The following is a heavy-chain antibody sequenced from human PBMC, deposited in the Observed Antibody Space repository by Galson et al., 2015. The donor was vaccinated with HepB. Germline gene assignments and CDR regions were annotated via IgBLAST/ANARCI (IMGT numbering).Heavy chain of an antibody. CDR1: GGSFSGYY. Sequence: ETLSLTCAVYGGSFSGYYWSWIRQPPGKGLEWIGEINHSGSTNYNPSLKSRVTISVDTSKNQFSPKLSSVTAADTAVYYCARESPLSSWYLISNWYFDLWGRGTLVTVSS. CDR2: INHSGST. J-gene: IGHJ2*01. D-gene: IGHD6-13*01. CDR3: ARESPLSSWYLISNWYFDL. V-gene: IGHV4-34*01.